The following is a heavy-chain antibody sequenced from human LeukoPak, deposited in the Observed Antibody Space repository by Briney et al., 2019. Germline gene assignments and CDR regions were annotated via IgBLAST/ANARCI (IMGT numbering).Heavy chain of an antibody. CDR2: INWNGGST. V-gene: IGHV3-20*01. Sequence: ETLSLTCAVYGGSFSGYYWSWVRQAPGKGLEWVSGINWNGGSTGYADSVKGRFTISRDNAKNSLYLQMNSLRAEDTASYHCARDKLGLPDYWGQGTLVTVSS. J-gene: IGHJ4*02. CDR3: ARDKLGLPDY. D-gene: IGHD1-7*01. CDR1: GGSFSGYY.